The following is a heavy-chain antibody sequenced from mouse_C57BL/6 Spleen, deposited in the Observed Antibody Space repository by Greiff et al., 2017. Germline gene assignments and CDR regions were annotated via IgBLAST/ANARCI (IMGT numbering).Heavy chain of an antibody. CDR3: ARSTGTTFAY. CDR2: IRNKAIGYTT. Sequence: EVQLVESGGGLVQPGGSLSLSCAASGFTFTDYYMSWVRQPPGKALEWLGFIRNKAIGYTTEYSASVKGRFTISRDNSQSILYLQMNALRAEDSATYYCARSTGTTFAYWGQGTLVTVSA. J-gene: IGHJ3*01. V-gene: IGHV7-3*01. D-gene: IGHD4-1*02. CDR1: GFTFTDYY.